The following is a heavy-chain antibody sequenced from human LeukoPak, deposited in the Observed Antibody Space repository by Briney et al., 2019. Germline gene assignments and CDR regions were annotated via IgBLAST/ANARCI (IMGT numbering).Heavy chain of an antibody. CDR2: IDPTDSHT. CDR1: GYSFSSYY. CDR3: ARRADILTGYSSYDY. D-gene: IGHD3-9*01. Sequence: GESLKISCKGSGYSFSSYYIAWVRRMPGKGLDWMGIIDPTDSHTRYSPSFQGHVTIPADKSINAAYLQWSSLKASDTAMYYCARRADILTGYSSYDYWGQGTLVTVSS. V-gene: IGHV5-51*01. J-gene: IGHJ4*02.